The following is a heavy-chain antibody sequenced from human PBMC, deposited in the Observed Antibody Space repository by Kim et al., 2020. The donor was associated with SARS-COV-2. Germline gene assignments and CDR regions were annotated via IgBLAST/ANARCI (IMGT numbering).Heavy chain of an antibody. CDR1: GFTFSSYW. CDR2: INSDGSST. CDR3: ARDWGIVATMVYYYYYYGMDV. V-gene: IGHV3-74*01. Sequence: GGSLRLSCAASGFTFSSYWMHWVRQAPGRGLVWVSRINSDGSSTSYADSVKGRFTISRDNAKNTLYLQMNSLRAEDTAVYYCARDWGIVATMVYYYYYYGMDVWGQGTTVTVSS. D-gene: IGHD5-12*01. J-gene: IGHJ6*02.